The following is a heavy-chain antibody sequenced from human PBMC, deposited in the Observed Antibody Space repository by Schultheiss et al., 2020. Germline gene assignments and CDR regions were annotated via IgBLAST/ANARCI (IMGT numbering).Heavy chain of an antibody. Sequence: SCAASGFTFSSYSMNWVRQAPGKGLEWVSYISSSSSTIYYADSVKGRFTISRDNAKNSLYLQMNSLRAEDTAVYYCARANSGSYSHFDYWGQGTLVTVSS. J-gene: IGHJ4*02. CDR1: GFTFSSYS. D-gene: IGHD1-26*01. CDR3: ARANSGSYSHFDY. CDR2: ISSSSSTI. V-gene: IGHV3-48*01.